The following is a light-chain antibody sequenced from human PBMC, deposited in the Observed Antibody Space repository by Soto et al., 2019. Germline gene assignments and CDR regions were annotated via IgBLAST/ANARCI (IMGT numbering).Light chain of an antibody. CDR2: DVS. Sequence: QSALTQPASVSGSPGQSITISCTGSSSDVGGYNSVSWYQQHPGKAPKLMIYDVSNRPSGVSNRFSGSKSGNTASLTISGLQAEDEADYYCGSYTSSSTLVFGGGTKLTVL. V-gene: IGLV2-14*01. CDR3: GSYTSSSTLV. CDR1: SSDVGGYNS. J-gene: IGLJ2*01.